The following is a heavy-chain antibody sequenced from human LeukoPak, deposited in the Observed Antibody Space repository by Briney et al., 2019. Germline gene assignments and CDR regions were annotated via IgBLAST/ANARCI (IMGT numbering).Heavy chain of an antibody. J-gene: IGHJ3*02. CDR2: ICIRGSGST. V-gene: IGHV4-4*07. CDR3: ARDPLGIGAEGAFDI. Sequence: SETLSLTCTVSGGSISSYYWSWIRQPAGKGLEWIGRICIRGSGSTNCNPSLKSRVTMSVDTSKNQFSLKLSSVTAADPAVYYCARDPLGIGAEGAFDIWGQGTMVTVSS. CDR1: GGSISSYY. D-gene: IGHD7-27*01.